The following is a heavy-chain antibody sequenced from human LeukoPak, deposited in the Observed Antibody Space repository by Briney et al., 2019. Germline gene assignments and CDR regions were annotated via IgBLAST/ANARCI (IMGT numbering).Heavy chain of an antibody. Sequence: SETLSLTCTVSGGSISTSSYYWAWLRQPPGQGLQWLISIYYSGNTFYNSSLERLVTISVNTSDKQFSLELTPVTAADAAVYYRARPRSLAAPSSWFDPWGQGTLVSVSS. J-gene: IGHJ5*02. V-gene: IGHV4-39*01. CDR2: IYYSGNT. D-gene: IGHD2-15*01. CDR1: GGSISTSSYY. CDR3: ARPRSLAAPSSWFDP.